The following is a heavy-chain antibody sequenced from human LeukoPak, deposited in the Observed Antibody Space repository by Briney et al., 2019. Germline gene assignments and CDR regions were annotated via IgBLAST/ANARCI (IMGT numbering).Heavy chain of an antibody. V-gene: IGHV3-21*01. D-gene: IGHD1-26*01. Sequence: GGSLRLSCAASGFTFSSSAMSWVRQAPGKWLEWVSSISSSSSYIYYADSVKGRFTISRDNAKNSLYLQMNSLRAEDTAVYYCARGNSGSLSESAFDIWGQGTMVTVSS. CDR2: ISSSSSYI. CDR1: GFTFSSSA. J-gene: IGHJ3*02. CDR3: ARGNSGSLSESAFDI.